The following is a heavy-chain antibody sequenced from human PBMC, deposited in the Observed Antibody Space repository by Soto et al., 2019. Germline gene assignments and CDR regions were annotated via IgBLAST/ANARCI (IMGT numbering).Heavy chain of an antibody. CDR2: ISYDGSNK. V-gene: IGHV3-30*18. Sequence: PGGSLRLSCAASGFTFSSYGMHWVRQAPGKGLEWVAVISYDGSNKYYADYVKGRFTISRDNSKNKLYQQMNSLRAEDTVVYYCAKDIGAVLRFLEWLDYYYYGMDVWGQGTTVTVSS. CDR1: GFTFSSYG. CDR3: AKDIGAVLRFLEWLDYYYYGMDV. J-gene: IGHJ6*02. D-gene: IGHD3-3*01.